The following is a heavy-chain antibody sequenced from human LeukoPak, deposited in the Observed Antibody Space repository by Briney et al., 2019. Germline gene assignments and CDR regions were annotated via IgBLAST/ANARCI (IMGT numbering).Heavy chain of an antibody. CDR1: GGSISSYY. J-gene: IGHJ6*02. CDR3: ALYDSYYYALDV. CDR2: IYYSGST. D-gene: IGHD2-2*02. Sequence: SETLSLTCTVSGGSISSYYWSWIRQPPGKGLEWIGYIYYSGSTNYNPSLKSRVTISVDTSKNQFSLRRSSVTAADTAVYYCALYDSYYYALDVWGQGTTVTVSS. V-gene: IGHV4-59*01.